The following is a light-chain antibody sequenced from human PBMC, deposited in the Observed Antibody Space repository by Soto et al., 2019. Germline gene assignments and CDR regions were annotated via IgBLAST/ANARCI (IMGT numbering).Light chain of an antibody. CDR3: QQHGSSPIT. CDR2: GAS. Sequence: LTLSPETLSVSLGERATRSCRASQSLRSSLAWYQQKPGQAPRLLIYGASSRATGIPDRFSGSGSGTDFTLTISSLEPEDFAVHYCQQHGSSPITFGQGTRLEIK. J-gene: IGKJ5*01. V-gene: IGKV3-20*01. CDR1: QSLRSS.